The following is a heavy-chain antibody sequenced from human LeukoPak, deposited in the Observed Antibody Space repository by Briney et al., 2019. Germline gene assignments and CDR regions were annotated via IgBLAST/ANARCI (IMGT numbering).Heavy chain of an antibody. CDR3: ARDAVGDTTPDC. CDR2: ISSSGSII. D-gene: IGHD1-26*01. CDR1: GFTFSSYE. V-gene: IGHV3-48*03. Sequence: QPGGYLRLSCAASGFTFSSYEMNWVRQAPGNGLEWDSYISSSGSIIYYADFVKGRFTISRDNPKNSLYLQMNSLRAEDTAVYYCARDAVGDTTPDCWGQGALVTVSS. J-gene: IGHJ4*02.